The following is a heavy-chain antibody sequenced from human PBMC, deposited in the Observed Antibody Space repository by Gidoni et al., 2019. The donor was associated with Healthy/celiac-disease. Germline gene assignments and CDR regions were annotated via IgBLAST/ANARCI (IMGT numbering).Heavy chain of an antibody. CDR3: AGPRRVTTIRGGGINY. D-gene: IGHD4-17*01. V-gene: IGHV4-34*02. Sequence: QVQLQQWGAGLVKPSETLSLTCAVYDESFSDYYWGWSRQPPGKGLEWIGEINHSGSTNYKPSLKIRVTISVDTSKTQFSLNLSSVTAADTAVYYCAGPRRVTTIRGGGINYWGQGTLVTVSS. CDR1: DESFSDYY. CDR2: INHSGST. J-gene: IGHJ4*02.